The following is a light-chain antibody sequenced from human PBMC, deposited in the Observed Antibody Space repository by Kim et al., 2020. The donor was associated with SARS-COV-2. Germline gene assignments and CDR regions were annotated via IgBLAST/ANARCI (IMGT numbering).Light chain of an antibody. CDR3: QQYKSYPYT. V-gene: IGKV1-5*01. CDR1: QSISSW. Sequence: DIQMTQSPSTLSASLGDRVTITCRASQSISSWLAWYQQKPGKAPKLLIYGASSLESGVPSRFSGSGSATEFTLTISSLQPDDFATYYCQQYKSYPYTFGQGTNLEI. CDR2: GAS. J-gene: IGKJ2*01.